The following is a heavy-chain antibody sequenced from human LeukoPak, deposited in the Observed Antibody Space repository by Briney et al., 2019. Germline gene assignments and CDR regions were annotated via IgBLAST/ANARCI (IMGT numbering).Heavy chain of an antibody. J-gene: IGHJ4*02. CDR2: ISGSGVTT. CDR3: AKDLGAYSSSW. D-gene: IGHD6-13*01. V-gene: IGHV3-23*01. Sequence: GGSLRLSCVASGFTFSSYAMSWVRQAPGKGLEWVSAISGSGVTTHYAGSVKGRFSISRDNSKNTLYLQMNSLRAEDTAVYYCAKDLGAYSSSWWGQGTLVTVSS. CDR1: GFTFSSYA.